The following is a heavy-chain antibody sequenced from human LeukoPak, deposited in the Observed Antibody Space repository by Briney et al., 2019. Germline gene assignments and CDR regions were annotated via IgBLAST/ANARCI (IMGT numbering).Heavy chain of an antibody. Sequence: SGGSLRLSCAASGFNFSSYAMSWVRQAPGKGLEWAANVNQDESVKYYVDAVKGRFTISRDNVKKSLFLLMDSLIVEDTGVYYCVSGGSLFDLWGRGTLVSVSS. CDR3: VSGGSLFDL. CDR2: VNQDESVK. V-gene: IGHV3-7*01. CDR1: GFNFSSYA. D-gene: IGHD6-25*01. J-gene: IGHJ2*01.